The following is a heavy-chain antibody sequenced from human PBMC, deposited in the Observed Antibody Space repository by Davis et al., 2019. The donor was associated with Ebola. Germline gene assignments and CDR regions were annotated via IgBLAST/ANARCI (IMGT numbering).Heavy chain of an antibody. V-gene: IGHV1-8*01. J-gene: IGHJ2*01. CDR2: MNPESGNT. CDR1: GYTFTSND. Sequence: AASVKVSCKASGYTFTSNDINWVRQATGQGLEWMGWMNPESGNTGYASKFQGRVTMTRNNSITTAYMELNSLRSEDTAVYYCARPIEKKCSPGCFDLWGRGTLVTVSS. D-gene: IGHD2-8*01. CDR3: ARPIEKKCSPGCFDL.